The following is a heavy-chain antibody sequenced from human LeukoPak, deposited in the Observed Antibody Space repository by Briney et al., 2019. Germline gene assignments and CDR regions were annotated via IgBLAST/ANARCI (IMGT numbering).Heavy chain of an antibody. CDR2: IYTSGST. CDR1: GGSISSGSYY. CDR3: AREVAVAGTDYCGMDV. J-gene: IGHJ6*02. Sequence: SQTLSLTCTVSGGSISSGSYYWSWIRQPAGKGLEWIGRIYTSGSTNYNPSLKSRVTISVDTSKNQFSLKLSSVTAADTAVYYCAREVAVAGTDYCGMDVWGQGTTVTVSS. D-gene: IGHD6-19*01. V-gene: IGHV4-61*02.